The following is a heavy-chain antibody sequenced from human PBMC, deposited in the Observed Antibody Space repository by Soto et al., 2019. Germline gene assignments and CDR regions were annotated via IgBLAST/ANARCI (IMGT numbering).Heavy chain of an antibody. CDR3: AREAIAAAGTGFDY. D-gene: IGHD6-13*01. CDR2: IYYSGST. CDR1: GGSISSGDHY. J-gene: IGHJ4*02. Sequence: PSETLSLTCTVSGGSISSGDHYWSWIRQPPGKGLEWIGYIYYSGSTYYNPSLKSRVTISVDTSKNQFSLKLSSVTAADTAVYYCAREAIAAAGTGFDYWGQGTLVTV. V-gene: IGHV4-30-4*01.